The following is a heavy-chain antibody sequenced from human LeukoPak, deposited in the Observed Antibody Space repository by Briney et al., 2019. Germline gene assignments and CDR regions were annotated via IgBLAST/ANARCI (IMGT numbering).Heavy chain of an antibody. Sequence: SETLSPTCTVSGGSISSDNYQWSWIRQPPGKGLEWIGYINYSGSTYYSPSLKSRVTISVDTSKNQFFLKLSSVTAADTAVYYCARYGSGSTWFDPWGQGTLVTVSS. D-gene: IGHD3-10*01. CDR3: ARYGSGSTWFDP. J-gene: IGHJ5*02. V-gene: IGHV4-30-4*01. CDR2: INYSGST. CDR1: GGSISSDNYQ.